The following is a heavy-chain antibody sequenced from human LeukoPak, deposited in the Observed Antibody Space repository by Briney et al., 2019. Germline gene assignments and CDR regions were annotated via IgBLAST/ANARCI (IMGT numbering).Heavy chain of an antibody. V-gene: IGHV4-59*01. CDR3: ARYTAMVLGYGMDV. D-gene: IGHD5-18*01. Sequence: SETLSLTCTVSGGSISSYYWSWIRQPPGKGLEWIGYIYYSGTTNYNPSHKSRVTISVDTSKNQFSLKLSSVTAADTAVYYCARYTAMVLGYGMDVWGKGTTVTVSS. CDR1: GGSISSYY. CDR2: IYYSGTT. J-gene: IGHJ6*04.